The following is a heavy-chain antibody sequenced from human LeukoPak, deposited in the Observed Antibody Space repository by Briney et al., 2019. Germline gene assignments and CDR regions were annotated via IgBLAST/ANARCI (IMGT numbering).Heavy chain of an antibody. Sequence: GGSLRLSCAASGFTFSSYEMHWVRQATGEGLEWVSAIGTAGDTYYPGSVKGRFTISRENAKNSLYLQMNSLRAEDTAVYYCARVPLGPQGYYYYGMDVWGQGTTVTVSS. V-gene: IGHV3-13*01. CDR3: ARVPLGPQGYYYYGMDV. CDR2: IGTAGDT. D-gene: IGHD3-16*01. CDR1: GFTFSSYE. J-gene: IGHJ6*02.